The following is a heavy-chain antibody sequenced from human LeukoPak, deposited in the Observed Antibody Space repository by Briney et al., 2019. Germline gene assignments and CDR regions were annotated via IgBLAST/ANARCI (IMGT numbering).Heavy chain of an antibody. V-gene: IGHV1-18*01. CDR1: GYTFTSYG. D-gene: IGHD1-26*01. J-gene: IGHJ4*02. CDR3: ASTAYRPGPKLVGARIDYFDY. CDR2: ISAYNGNT. Sequence: ASVKVSCKASGYTFTSYGISWVRQAPGQGLEWMGWISAYNGNTNYAQKLQGRVTMTTDTSTSTAYMELRSLRSDDTAVYYCASTAYRPGPKLVGARIDYFDYWGQGTLVTVSS.